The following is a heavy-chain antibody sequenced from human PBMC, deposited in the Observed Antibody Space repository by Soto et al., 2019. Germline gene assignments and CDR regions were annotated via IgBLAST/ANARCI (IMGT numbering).Heavy chain of an antibody. Sequence: QLEESGGGLVKPEGSLRLSCAASGFTFSDYYMSWIRQAPGKGLEWVAYISSSGSIIKYGDSMKGRFTISRDNSKNTLYLHVNSLGVEDTGVYYCARDAEGMDVWGQGTTVIVSS. CDR3: ARDAEGMDV. CDR2: ISSSGSII. J-gene: IGHJ6*02. CDR1: GFTFSDYY. V-gene: IGHV3-11*01.